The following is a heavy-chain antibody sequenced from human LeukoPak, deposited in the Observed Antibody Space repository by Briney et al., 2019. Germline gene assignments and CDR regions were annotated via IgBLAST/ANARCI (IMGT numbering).Heavy chain of an antibody. V-gene: IGHV3-23*01. CDR1: GFTFSSYA. Sequence: GGSLRLSCAASGFTFSSYAMSWVRQAPGKGLEWVSAISGSGGSTYYADSVKGRFTISRDNSKNTLYLQMNSLRAEDTALYYCAKGGYDFWSGYDYWGQGTLVTVSS. J-gene: IGHJ4*02. CDR3: AKGGYDFWSGYDY. CDR2: ISGSGGST. D-gene: IGHD3-3*01.